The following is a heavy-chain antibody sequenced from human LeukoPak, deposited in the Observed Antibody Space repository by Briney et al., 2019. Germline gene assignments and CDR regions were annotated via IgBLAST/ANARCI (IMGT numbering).Heavy chain of an antibody. J-gene: IGHJ3*02. CDR1: GYTFTSYY. CDR2: INPSGGST. V-gene: IGHV1-46*01. CDR3: ATCSSTSCSDDAFDI. D-gene: IGHD2-2*01. Sequence: ASVKVSCKASGYTFTSYYMHWVRQDPGQGLEWMGIINPSGGSTSYAQKFQGRVTMTRDTSTSTVYMELSSLRSEDTAVYYCATCSSTSCSDDAFDIWGQGTMVTVSS.